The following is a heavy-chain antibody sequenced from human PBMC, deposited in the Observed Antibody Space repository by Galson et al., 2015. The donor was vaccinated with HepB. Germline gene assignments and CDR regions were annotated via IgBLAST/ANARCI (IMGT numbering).Heavy chain of an antibody. CDR3: VKEFSSSGYGAHFDS. V-gene: IGHV3-30*18. Sequence: SLRLSCAASGFTFSAYGIQWVRQAPGKGLEWVAVISSDGGTTYYAESVKGRFTISRGNSKNTLYLQMNSLRTEDTAVYYCVKEFSSSGYGAHFDSWGQGTLVTVSS. J-gene: IGHJ4*02. CDR2: ISSDGGTT. CDR1: GFTFSAYG. D-gene: IGHD6-13*01.